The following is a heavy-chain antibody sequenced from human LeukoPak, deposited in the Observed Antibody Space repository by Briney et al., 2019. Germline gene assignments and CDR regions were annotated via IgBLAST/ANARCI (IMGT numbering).Heavy chain of an antibody. D-gene: IGHD3-22*01. V-gene: IGHV3-21*01. CDR1: GFTFSSYS. CDR3: ARDQDSSGYYFLDY. J-gene: IGHJ4*02. CDR2: ISSSSSYI. Sequence: PGGSLRLSCAASGFTFSSYSMNWVRQAPGKGLEWVSSISSSSSYIYYADSVKGRFTISRDNAKNSLYLQMNSLRAEDTAVYYCARDQDSSGYYFLDYWGQGTLVTVSS.